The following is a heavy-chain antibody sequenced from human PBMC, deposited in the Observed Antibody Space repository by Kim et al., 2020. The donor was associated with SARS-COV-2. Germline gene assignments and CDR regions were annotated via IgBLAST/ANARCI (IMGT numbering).Heavy chain of an antibody. V-gene: IGHV3-30*18. D-gene: IGHD5-18*01. CDR2: ISYDGSNK. CDR1: GFTFSSYG. CDR3: AKGYSYGYFVY. J-gene: IGHJ4*02. Sequence: GGSLRLSCAASGFTFSSYGMHWVRQAPGKGLEWVAVISYDGSNKYYADSVKGRFTISRDNSKNTLYLQMNSLRAEETAVYYCAKGYSYGYFVYWGQGTLVTVSS.